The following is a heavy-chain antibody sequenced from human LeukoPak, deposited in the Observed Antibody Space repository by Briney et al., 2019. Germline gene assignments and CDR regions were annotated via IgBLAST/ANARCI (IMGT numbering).Heavy chain of an antibody. Sequence: GGSLRLTCAASGFTFSSYGMHWVRQAPGKGLEWVAVIAYDGSNKYYADSVKGRFTISRDNSKNTLYLQMNSLRAEDTAVYYCAKDDGSGSSHYYYGMDVWGKGTTVIVSS. CDR2: IAYDGSNK. V-gene: IGHV3-30*18. J-gene: IGHJ6*04. D-gene: IGHD3-10*01. CDR1: GFTFSSYG. CDR3: AKDDGSGSSHYYYGMDV.